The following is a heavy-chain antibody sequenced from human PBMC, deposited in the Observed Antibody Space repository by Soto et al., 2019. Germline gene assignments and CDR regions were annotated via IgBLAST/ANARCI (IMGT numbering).Heavy chain of an antibody. J-gene: IGHJ4*02. D-gene: IGHD1-7*01. CDR3: ASRDPGTSVDY. Sequence: ETLSLTYAVSVGSFTSNNWWTWVRQPPGQGLEWIGEIYRTGSTNYNPSLKSRVTISLDKSENQFSLKVTSLTAADTAVYYCASRDPGTSVDYWGQGTLVTVSS. CDR1: VGSFTSNNW. CDR2: IYRTGST. V-gene: IGHV4-4*02.